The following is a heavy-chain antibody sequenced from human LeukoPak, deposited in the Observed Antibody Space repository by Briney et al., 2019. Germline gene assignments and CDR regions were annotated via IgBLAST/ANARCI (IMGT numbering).Heavy chain of an antibody. CDR1: GFTFSSSG. Sequence: PGGSLRLSCAASGFTFSSSGMNWVRQAPAKGLEWVSFISSSSRYINYADSVKGRFTISRDNAKKSLYLQMNSLRAEDTAVYYCARLCIVGTKSAFDIWGQGTMVTVSS. V-gene: IGHV3-21*01. CDR3: ARLCIVGTKSAFDI. J-gene: IGHJ3*02. D-gene: IGHD1-26*01. CDR2: ISSSSRYI.